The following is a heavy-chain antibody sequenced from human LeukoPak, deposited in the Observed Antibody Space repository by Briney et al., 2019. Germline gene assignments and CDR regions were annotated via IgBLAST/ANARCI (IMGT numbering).Heavy chain of an antibody. V-gene: IGHV4-59*01. J-gene: IGHJ3*02. CDR3: ARVGAAGKHDAFDI. D-gene: IGHD6-13*01. CDR1: GGSISSYY. Sequence: SETLSPTCTVSGGSISSYYWSWIRQPPGKGLEWIGYIYYSGSTNYNPSLKSRVTISVDTSKNQFSLKLSSVTAADTAVYYCARVGAAGKHDAFDIWGQGTMVTVSS. CDR2: IYYSGST.